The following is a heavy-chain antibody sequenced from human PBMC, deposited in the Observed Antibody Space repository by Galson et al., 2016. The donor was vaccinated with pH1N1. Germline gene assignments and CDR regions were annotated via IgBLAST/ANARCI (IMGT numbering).Heavy chain of an antibody. J-gene: IGHJ4*02. CDR3: ARVRSSGYNYAQQFVD. CDR2: ISSSGDNI. V-gene: IGHV3-30-3*01. CDR1: GFTFSIFA. D-gene: IGHD5-18*01. Sequence: SLRLSCAASGFTFSIFAMHWVRQAPGEGLEWVAVISSSGDNIFYADSVKGRFTISRGSSKNTLYLQMNNLRPEDTAFYYCARVRSSGYNYAQQFVDWGQGTLVTVSS.